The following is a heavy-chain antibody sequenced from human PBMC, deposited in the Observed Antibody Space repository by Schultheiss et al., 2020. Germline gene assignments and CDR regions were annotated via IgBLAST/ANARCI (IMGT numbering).Heavy chain of an antibody. D-gene: IGHD2-8*01. J-gene: IGHJ6*03. CDR2: IYYSGST. V-gene: IGHV4-39*01. CDR3: ARELNGGDMDV. CDR1: GGSISSSSYY. Sequence: SETLSLTCTVSGGSISSSSYYWSWIRQPPGKGLEWIGYIYYSGSTYYNPSLKSRVTISVDTSKNQFSLKLSSVTAADTAVYYCARELNGGDMDVWGKGTTVTVSS.